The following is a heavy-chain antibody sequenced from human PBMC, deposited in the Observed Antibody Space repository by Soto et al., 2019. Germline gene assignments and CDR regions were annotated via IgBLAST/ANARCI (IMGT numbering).Heavy chain of an antibody. CDR2: ISSSGSTI. CDR3: VKRAYTYGGPYDP. D-gene: IGHD5-18*01. J-gene: IGHJ5*02. V-gene: IGHV3-11*04. Sequence: PGGSLRLSCAASGFTFSDYYMSWIRQAPGKGLECVSYISSSGSTIYYADSVKGRFTISRDNSKNTLYLQMTSLRAEDTALYYCVKRAYTYGGPYDPWGQGTLVTVSS. CDR1: GFTFSDYY.